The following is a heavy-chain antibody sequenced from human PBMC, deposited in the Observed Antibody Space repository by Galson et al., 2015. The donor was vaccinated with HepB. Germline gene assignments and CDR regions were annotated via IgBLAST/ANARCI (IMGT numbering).Heavy chain of an antibody. CDR3: AREGLIFRGVNLERGRLDY. CDR1: GFSLSTTGEG. Sequence: PALVKPTQTLTLTCTFSGFSLSTTGEGVGWIRQPPGKALDWLAVIYWDDDKRYSPPLKSRLTITKDTSKNQVVLTMTNMDPVDTATYYCAREGLIFRGVNLERGRLDYWGQGILVTVSS. V-gene: IGHV2-5*02. D-gene: IGHD3-10*01. CDR2: IYWDDDK. J-gene: IGHJ4*02.